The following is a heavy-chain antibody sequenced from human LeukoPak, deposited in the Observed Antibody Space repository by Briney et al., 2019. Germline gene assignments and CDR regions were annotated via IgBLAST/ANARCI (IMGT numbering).Heavy chain of an antibody. J-gene: IGHJ4*02. Sequence: PGGSLRLSCAASGFTFSSYGMHWVRQAPGKGLEWVAVIWYDGSNKYYADSVKGRFTISRDNSKNTLYLQMNSLRAEDTAVYYCARDGDYYDSSGYSYFDYWGQGTLVTVSS. CDR3: ARDGDYYDSSGYSYFDY. CDR2: IWYDGSNK. CDR1: GFTFSSYG. V-gene: IGHV3-33*01. D-gene: IGHD3-22*01.